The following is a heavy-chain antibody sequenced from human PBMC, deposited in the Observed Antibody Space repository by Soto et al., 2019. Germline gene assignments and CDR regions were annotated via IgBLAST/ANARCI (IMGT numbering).Heavy chain of an antibody. V-gene: IGHV4-39*01. D-gene: IGHD2-15*01. Sequence: QLQLQESGPGLVKPSETLSLTCTVSGGSISSGSYYWGWIRQPPGKGLEWIGSIYYSGSTYYNLSLKSRVTISVVTSTNQITLQLSSVTAADAAVYYCARRDLGWCSGGSCYEYWFDPWGQGTLVTVSS. CDR1: GGSISSGSYY. J-gene: IGHJ5*02. CDR3: ARRDLGWCSGGSCYEYWFDP. CDR2: IYYSGST.